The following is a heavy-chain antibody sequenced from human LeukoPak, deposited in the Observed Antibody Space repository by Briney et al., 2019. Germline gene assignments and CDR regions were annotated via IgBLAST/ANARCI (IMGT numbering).Heavy chain of an antibody. CDR2: IYHSGST. Sequence: SETLSLTCTVSGYSISSGYYWGWIRQPPGKGLEWIGSIYHSGSTYYNPSLKSRVTISVDTSKNQFSLKLSSVTAADTAVYYCANIAVAGRENYYYYYYMDVWGKGTTVTVSS. CDR1: GYSISSGYY. D-gene: IGHD6-19*01. J-gene: IGHJ6*03. V-gene: IGHV4-38-2*02. CDR3: ANIAVAGRENYYYYYYMDV.